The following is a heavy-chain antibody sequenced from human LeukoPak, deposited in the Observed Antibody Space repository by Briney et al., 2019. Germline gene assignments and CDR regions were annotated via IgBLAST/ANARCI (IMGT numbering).Heavy chain of an antibody. V-gene: IGHV1-46*01. CDR1: GYTFTSYY. CDR2: INPSGGST. D-gene: IGHD6-6*01. Sequence: ASVKVSCKASGYTFTSYYMHWVRQAPGQGLEWMGIINPSGGSTSYAQKFQGRVTMTTDTSTSTAYMELRSLRSDDTAVYYCARDHSSSAMGYWGQGTLVTVSS. CDR3: ARDHSSSAMGY. J-gene: IGHJ4*02.